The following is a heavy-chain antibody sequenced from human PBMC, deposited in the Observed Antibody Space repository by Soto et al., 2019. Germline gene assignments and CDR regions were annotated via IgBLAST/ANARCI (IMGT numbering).Heavy chain of an antibody. CDR3: AKIYGFRSLYYYGMDV. CDR2: ISYDGSNK. Sequence: RALRLSCAPSGFTFSSYGMHWVRQAPGKGLEWVAVISYDGSNKYYADSVKGRFTISRDNSKNTLYLQMNSLRAEDTAVFYCAKIYGFRSLYYYGMDVWGQGTTVTVSS. V-gene: IGHV3-30*18. J-gene: IGHJ6*02. CDR1: GFTFSSYG. D-gene: IGHD3-10*01.